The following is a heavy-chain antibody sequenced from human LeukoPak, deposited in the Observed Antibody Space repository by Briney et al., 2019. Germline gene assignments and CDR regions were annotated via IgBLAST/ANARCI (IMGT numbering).Heavy chain of an antibody. D-gene: IGHD3-10*01. CDR1: GFTFSSYA. J-gene: IGHJ3*02. V-gene: IGHV3-23*01. CDR3: CITMVRGGRLDAVDI. Sequence: GGSLRLSCAASGFTFSSYAMSWVRQAPGKGLEWVSAISGSGGSTYYADSVKGRFTISRDNSKNTLYLQMNSLRAEDTAVYYCCITMVRGGRLDAVDIWGQGTMVTVSS. CDR2: ISGSGGST.